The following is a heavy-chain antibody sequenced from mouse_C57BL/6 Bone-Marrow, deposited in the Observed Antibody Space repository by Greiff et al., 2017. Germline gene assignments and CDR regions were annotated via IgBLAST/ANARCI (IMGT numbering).Heavy chain of an antibody. CDR2: IDPENGDT. CDR3: TTGGIYYDYSWFAY. D-gene: IGHD2-4*01. J-gene: IGHJ3*01. Sequence: EVQLQQSGAELVRPGASVKLSCTASGFNIKDDYMHWVKQRPEQGLEWIGWIDPENGDTEYASKFQGKATITADKSSNTAYLQFSSLTSEDTAVYYCTTGGIYYDYSWFAYWGQGTLVTVSA. V-gene: IGHV14-4*01. CDR1: GFNIKDDY.